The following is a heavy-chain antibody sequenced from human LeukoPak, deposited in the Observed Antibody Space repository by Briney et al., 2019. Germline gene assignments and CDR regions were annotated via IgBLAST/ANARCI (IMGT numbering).Heavy chain of an antibody. J-gene: IGHJ4*02. CDR1: GFTFSSYS. Sequence: GGSLRLSCAASGFTFSSYSMNWVRQAPGKGLEWVSSISSSSSYKYYADSVKGRFTISRDNAKNSLYLQMNSLRAEDTAVYYCAKGLMGYKYYFDYWGQGTLVTVSS. CDR2: ISSSSSYK. V-gene: IGHV3-21*04. D-gene: IGHD5-24*01. CDR3: AKGLMGYKYYFDY.